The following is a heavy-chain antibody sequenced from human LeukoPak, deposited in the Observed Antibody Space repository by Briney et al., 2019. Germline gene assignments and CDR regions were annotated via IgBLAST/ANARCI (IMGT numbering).Heavy chain of an antibody. D-gene: IGHD3-22*01. CDR3: AKTGHYYDSSGYYSRFDY. V-gene: IGHV3-23*01. CDR2: ISISGGST. CDR1: GFTFSSYA. J-gene: IGHJ4*02. Sequence: GGSLRLSCAASGFTFSSYAMSWVRQAPGKGLEWVSAISISGGSTYYADSVKGRFTISRDNSKNTLYLQMNSLRAEDTAVYYCAKTGHYYDSSGYYSRFDYWGQGTLVTVSS.